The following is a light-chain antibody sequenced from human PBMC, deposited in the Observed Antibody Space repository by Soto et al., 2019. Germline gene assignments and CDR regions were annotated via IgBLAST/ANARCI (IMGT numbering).Light chain of an antibody. J-gene: IGLJ2*01. CDR2: DVR. Sequence: QSVLTQPASVSGFPGPSSTIACTGASIDVGSYTSVSWYQHHPGKAPKLIIYDVRNRPSGLSDRFSGSKSGNTASLTISGLQAEDEADYYCSSYTTSSTVFGGGTKLTFL. CDR1: SIDVGSYTS. CDR3: SSYTTSSTV. V-gene: IGLV2-14*03.